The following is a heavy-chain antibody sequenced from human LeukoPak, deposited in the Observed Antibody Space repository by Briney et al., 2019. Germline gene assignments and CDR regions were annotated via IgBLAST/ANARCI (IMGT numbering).Heavy chain of an antibody. Sequence: GGTLRLSCAASGFTFSNYWIHWVRQDPGKGRVWVSFINPDGSTTNYADSAKGRFTISRDNAKNALYLQMNSLRAEDTAVYYCAKDLHYGSADYWGQGTLVTVSS. D-gene: IGHD3-10*01. CDR3: AKDLHYGSADY. J-gene: IGHJ4*02. CDR2: INPDGSTT. CDR1: GFTFSNYW. V-gene: IGHV3-74*01.